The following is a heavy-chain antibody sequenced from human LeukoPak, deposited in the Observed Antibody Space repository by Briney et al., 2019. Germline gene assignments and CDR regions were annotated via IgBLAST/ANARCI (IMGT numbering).Heavy chain of an antibody. D-gene: IGHD5-24*01. CDR1: GFTFSGSS. Sequence: HPGGSLRLSCAASGFTFSGSSIHWVRQASGQGLEWVGRIRSKTNTYATAYAASVKGRFTISRDDSKNTAYLQMNGLKTEDTAVYSCSGLRDGYQVSFDYWGQETLVTVSS. V-gene: IGHV3-73*01. CDR2: IRSKTNTYAT. J-gene: IGHJ4*02. CDR3: SGLRDGYQVSFDY.